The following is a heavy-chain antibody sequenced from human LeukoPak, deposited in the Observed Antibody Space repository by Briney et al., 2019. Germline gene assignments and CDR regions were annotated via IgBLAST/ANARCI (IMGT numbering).Heavy chain of an antibody. D-gene: IGHD3-9*01. V-gene: IGHV3-48*03. CDR1: GFTFSSYE. Sequence: PGGSLRLSCAASGFTFSSYEMNWVRQAPGKGLEWVAHISSGGNVEYYLDSVRGRFTMSRDNAKSLLFLQMNSLRAEDTAVYYCARDTLNGPFVISLDYWGQGALVTASS. CDR2: ISSGGNVE. J-gene: IGHJ4*02. CDR3: ARDTLNGPFVISLDY.